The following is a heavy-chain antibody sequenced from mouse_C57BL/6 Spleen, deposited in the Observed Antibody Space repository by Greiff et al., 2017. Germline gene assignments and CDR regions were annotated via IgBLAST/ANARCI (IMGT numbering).Heavy chain of an antibody. CDR1: GFTFSSYG. Sequence: EVHLVESGGDLVKPGGSLKLSCAASGFTFSSYGMSWVRQTPDKRLEWVATISSGGSYTYYPDSVKGRFTISRDNAKNTLYLQMSSLKSEDTAMYYCARQGATTVVIEAWFAYWGQGTLVTVSA. D-gene: IGHD1-1*01. V-gene: IGHV5-6*01. CDR3: ARQGATTVVIEAWFAY. CDR2: ISSGGSYT. J-gene: IGHJ3*01.